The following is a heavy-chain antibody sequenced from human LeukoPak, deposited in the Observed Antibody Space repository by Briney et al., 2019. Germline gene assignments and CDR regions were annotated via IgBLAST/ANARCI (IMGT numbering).Heavy chain of an antibody. J-gene: IGHJ4*02. D-gene: IGHD6-13*01. V-gene: IGHV3-7*01. Sequence: GGSLRLSCAASGFTFSSYWMSWVRQAPGKGLEWVANIKQDGSEKYYADSVKGRFTISRDSSKSTLFLQMNSLRAEDTPVYYCARALGGSWYQKAAFDYWGQGTLVTVSS. CDR2: IKQDGSEK. CDR1: GFTFSSYW. CDR3: ARALGGSWYQKAAFDY.